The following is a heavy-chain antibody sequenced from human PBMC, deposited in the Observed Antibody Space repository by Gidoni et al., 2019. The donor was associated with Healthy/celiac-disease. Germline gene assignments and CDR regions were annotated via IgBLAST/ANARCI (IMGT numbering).Heavy chain of an antibody. Sequence: EVQLVESGGGLVQPGGSLRLSCAASGFTVSRNYMSWVRQAPGKGLEWVSVIYSGGSTYYADSVKGRFTISRDNSKNTLYLQMNSLRAEDTAVYYCARRNYFWWFDPWGQGTLVTVSS. J-gene: IGHJ5*02. V-gene: IGHV3-66*04. CDR2: IYSGGST. D-gene: IGHD1-7*01. CDR3: ARRNYFWWFDP. CDR1: GFTVSRNY.